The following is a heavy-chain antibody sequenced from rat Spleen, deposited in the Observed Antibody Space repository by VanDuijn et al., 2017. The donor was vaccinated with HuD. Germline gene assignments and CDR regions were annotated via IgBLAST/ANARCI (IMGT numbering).Heavy chain of an antibody. D-gene: IGHD4-3*01. CDR3: ARHFGY. CDR2: ISNSGGNT. Sequence: EVQLVESGGGLVQPGRSMKLSCAASGFTFSNYHMAWVRQAPTKGLEWVASISNSGGNTYYRDSVKGRFTISRDNAKSTLYLQMDSLRSEDTATYYCARHFGYWGQGVMVTVSS. V-gene: IGHV5-25*01. J-gene: IGHJ2*01. CDR1: GFTFSNYH.